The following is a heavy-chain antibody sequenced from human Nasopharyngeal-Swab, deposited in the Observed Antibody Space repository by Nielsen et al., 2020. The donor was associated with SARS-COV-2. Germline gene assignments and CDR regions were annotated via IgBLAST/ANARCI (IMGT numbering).Heavy chain of an antibody. J-gene: IGHJ6*03. CDR1: GGSFSGYY. CDR2: INHSGST. Sequence: SETLSLTCAVYGGSFSGYYWSWIRQPPGKGLEWIGEINHSGSTNYNPSLKSRVTISVDTSKNQFSLKLSSVTAADTAVYYCACRYCSSTSWPEYYYYYMDVWGKGTTVTVSS. V-gene: IGHV4-34*01. CDR3: ACRYCSSTSWPEYYYYYMDV. D-gene: IGHD2-2*01.